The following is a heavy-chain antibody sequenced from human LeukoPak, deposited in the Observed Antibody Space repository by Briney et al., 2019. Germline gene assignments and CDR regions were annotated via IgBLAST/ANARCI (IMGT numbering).Heavy chain of an antibody. CDR3: ARADGSGSYTVDY. J-gene: IGHJ4*02. D-gene: IGHD3-10*01. CDR1: GYTFTSYG. Sequence: SVKVSCKASGYTFTSYGISWVRQAPGQGLEWMGGIIPIFGTANYAQKFQGRVTITADESTSTAYMELSSLRSEDTAVYYCARADGSGSYTVDYWGQGTLVTVSS. V-gene: IGHV1-69*13. CDR2: IIPIFGTA.